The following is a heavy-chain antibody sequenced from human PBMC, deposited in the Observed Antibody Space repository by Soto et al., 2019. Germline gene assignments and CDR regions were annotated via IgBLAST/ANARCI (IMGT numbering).Heavy chain of an antibody. J-gene: IGHJ4*02. CDR2: ISWNSGSI. CDR3: AKDIVATITPHYDY. D-gene: IGHD5-12*01. Sequence: GGSLRLSCAASGFTFDDYAMHWVRQAPGKGLEWVSGISWNSGSIGYADSVKGRFTISRDNAKNSLYLQMNSLRAEDTALYYCAKDIVATITPHYDYWGQGTLVTVSS. CDR1: GFTFDDYA. V-gene: IGHV3-9*01.